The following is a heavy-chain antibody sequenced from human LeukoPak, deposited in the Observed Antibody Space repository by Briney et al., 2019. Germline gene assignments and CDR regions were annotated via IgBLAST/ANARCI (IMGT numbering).Heavy chain of an antibody. Sequence: VGSLRLSCAASAFTFNTYAMSWVRQAPGEGLEWVSAISRSGGSTYYADSVKGRFTISRDNSKNTLYLQMNSLRDEDTAVYYCARAVLGYSWVYDYWGQGTLVTVSS. V-gene: IGHV3-23*01. J-gene: IGHJ4*02. CDR3: ARAVLGYSWVYDY. D-gene: IGHD5-18*01. CDR2: ISRSGGST. CDR1: AFTFNTYA.